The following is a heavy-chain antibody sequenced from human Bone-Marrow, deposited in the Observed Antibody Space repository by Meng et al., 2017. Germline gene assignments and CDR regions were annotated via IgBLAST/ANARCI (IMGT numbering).Heavy chain of an antibody. Sequence: SETLSLTCAVYGGSFSGYYWSWIRQPPGKGLEWIGEINHSGSTNYNPSLKSRVTISVDTSKNQFSLKLSSVTAADTARYYCALGSARNPFDYWGQGTLVTVSS. CDR1: GGSFSGYY. CDR2: INHSGST. CDR3: ALGSARNPFDY. V-gene: IGHV4-34*01. J-gene: IGHJ4*02. D-gene: IGHD3-10*01.